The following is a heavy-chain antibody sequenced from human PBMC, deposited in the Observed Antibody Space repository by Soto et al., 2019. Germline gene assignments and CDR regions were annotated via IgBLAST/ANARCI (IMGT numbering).Heavy chain of an antibody. J-gene: IGHJ3*02. Sequence: RGESLKISCKGAGYSFTSYWISWVRQKPGKGLEWMGRIDPSDSYTNYSPSFQGHVTISADKSISTAYLQWSSLKASDTAMYYCAISQWLALGSAFDIWGQGTMVTVSS. CDR2: IDPSDSYT. D-gene: IGHD6-19*01. CDR1: GYSFTSYW. CDR3: AISQWLALGSAFDI. V-gene: IGHV5-10-1*01.